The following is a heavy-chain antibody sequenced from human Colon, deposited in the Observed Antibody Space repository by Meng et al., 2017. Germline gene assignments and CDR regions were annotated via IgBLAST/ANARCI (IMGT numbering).Heavy chain of an antibody. J-gene: IGHJ5*02. Sequence: QLQIQQGAAGLLKPPETLSLTCAVSGGSFSGFYWSWIRQPPGKGLEWIGEIDHFGISNYNSSLKGRLTMSVDTSKKQISLTLTSVTAADTAVYYCATGLRHGDWFDPWGPGTLVTVSS. V-gene: IGHV4-34*02. CDR1: GGSFSGFY. CDR3: ATGLRHGDWFDP. D-gene: IGHD4-17*01. CDR2: IDHFGIS.